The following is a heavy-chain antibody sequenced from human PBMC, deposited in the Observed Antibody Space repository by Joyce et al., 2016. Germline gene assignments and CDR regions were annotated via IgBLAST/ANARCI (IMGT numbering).Heavy chain of an antibody. D-gene: IGHD5-12*01. V-gene: IGHV2-5*02. CDR1: GFSLINRGVG. Sequence: QITLKESGPTLVKPTQTLTLTCAFSGFSLINRGVGVGWNRQPPGKALEWLALIYWDDDKRYSTSLKSRLTITKDTSRNQVVLTMTNMDPVDTATYYCAHRPNSGYDPSAFDFWGQGTLVTVSS. CDR2: IYWDDDK. J-gene: IGHJ4*02. CDR3: AHRPNSGYDPSAFDF.